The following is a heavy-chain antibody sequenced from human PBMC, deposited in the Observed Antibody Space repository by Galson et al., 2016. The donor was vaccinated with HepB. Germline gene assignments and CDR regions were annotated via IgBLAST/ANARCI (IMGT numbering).Heavy chain of an antibody. CDR3: ARGGPSNQALLVPEPLRT. CDR2: IIPVSRTP. CDR1: GGTFSNYR. D-gene: IGHD6-6*01. Sequence: SVKVSCKASGGTFSNYRIDWVRQAPGQGLEWMGGIIPVSRTPNYAQKFQVRVTITADESTSSSYMEVSSLKSEDTAVYYCARGGPSNQALLVPEPLRTWGQGTLVTVSS. V-gene: IGHV1-69*13. J-gene: IGHJ4*02.